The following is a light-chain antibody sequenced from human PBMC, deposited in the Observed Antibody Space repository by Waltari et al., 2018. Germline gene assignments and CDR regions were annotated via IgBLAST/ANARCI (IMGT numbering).Light chain of an antibody. V-gene: IGLV2-14*01. J-gene: IGLJ1*01. CDR3: SSYTTSSAPGV. CDR2: EVS. CDR1: DSDVVASAF. Sequence: QSALTQPASVSGSPGQSITISCSGTDSDVVASAFFSRYQQHPGKAPHLIIYEVSNRPSGISNRFAASKSCNTASLTISGLQAEDEADYYCSSYTTSSAPGVFGTGTRVTVL.